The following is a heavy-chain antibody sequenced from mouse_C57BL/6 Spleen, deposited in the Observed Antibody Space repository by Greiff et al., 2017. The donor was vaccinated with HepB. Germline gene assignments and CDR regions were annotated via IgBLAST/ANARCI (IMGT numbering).Heavy chain of an antibody. V-gene: IGHV5-17*01. D-gene: IGHD1-1*01. Sequence: EVKLVESGGGLVKPGGSLKLSCAASGFTFSDYGMHWVRQAPEKGLEWVAYISSGSSTIYYADTVKGRFTISRDNAKNTLFLQMTSLRSEDTARYYCATVVAKDYYAMDYWGQGTSVTVSS. CDR2: ISSGSSTI. CDR1: GFTFSDYG. J-gene: IGHJ4*01. CDR3: ATVVAKDYYAMDY.